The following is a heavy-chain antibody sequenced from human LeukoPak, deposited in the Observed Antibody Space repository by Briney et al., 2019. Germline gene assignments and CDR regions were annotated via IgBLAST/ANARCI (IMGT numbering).Heavy chain of an antibody. CDR3: TTYGSGRKFDY. CDR1: GFSFSYAW. J-gene: IGHJ4*02. CDR2: IKSKTDGGTT. Sequence: GGSLRLSCAASGFSFSYAWMSWVRQTPGKGLEWVGRIKSKTDGGTTDYAAPVKGRFTIPRDDSTNTLYLRMNSLKSEDTAVYYCTTYGSGRKFDYWGQGILVTVSS. V-gene: IGHV3-15*01. D-gene: IGHD3-10*01.